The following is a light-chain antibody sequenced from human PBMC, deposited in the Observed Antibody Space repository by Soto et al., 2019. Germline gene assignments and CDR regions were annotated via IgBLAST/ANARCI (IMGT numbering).Light chain of an antibody. CDR2: DDS. Sequence: SYELTQPPSVSVAPGQTARITCGGNNIGSKSVHWYQQKPGPAPVLVVYDDSDRPSGIPERFSGSNSGNTATLTISRVEVGDESDYYCQVWHSSSDHLYVFGTGTKVTVL. CDR3: QVWHSSSDHLYV. CDR1: NIGSKS. V-gene: IGLV3-21*02. J-gene: IGLJ1*01.